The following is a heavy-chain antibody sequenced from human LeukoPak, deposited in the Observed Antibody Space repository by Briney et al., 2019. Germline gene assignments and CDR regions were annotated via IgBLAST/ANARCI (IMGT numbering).Heavy chain of an antibody. CDR2: IYNSGST. V-gene: IGHV4-61*02. D-gene: IGHD3-9*01. CDR1: GGSISRGSYY. Sequence: PSETLSLTCIVSGGSISRGSYYWNWIRQPAGKGLEWMGRIYNSGSTNYNPSLKSRVTISTDMSKNQFSLNLSSVTAADTAVYYCARGRTYYDILTGYYDYWGQGTLVTVSS. CDR3: ARGRTYYDILTGYYDY. J-gene: IGHJ4*02.